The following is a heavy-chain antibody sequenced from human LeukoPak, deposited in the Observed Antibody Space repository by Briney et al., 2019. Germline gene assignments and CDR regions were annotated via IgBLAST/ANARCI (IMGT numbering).Heavy chain of an antibody. Sequence: QPGRSLRLSCAASGFTFSSHGMHWVRQAPGKGLEWVAVIWYDGSNKYYADSVKGRFTISRDNSKNTLYLQMNSLRAEGTAVYYCARGPGSYPDYWGQGTLVTVSS. J-gene: IGHJ4*02. D-gene: IGHD3-10*01. CDR2: IWYDGSNK. CDR3: ARGPGSYPDY. CDR1: GFTFSSHG. V-gene: IGHV3-33*01.